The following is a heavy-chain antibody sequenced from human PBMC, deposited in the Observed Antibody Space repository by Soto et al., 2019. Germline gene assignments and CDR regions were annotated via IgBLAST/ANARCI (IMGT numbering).Heavy chain of an antibody. CDR2: INHSGST. V-gene: IGHV4-34*01. D-gene: IGHD3-22*01. Sequence: ASETLSLTCAVYGGSFSGYYWSWIRQPPGKGLEWIGEINHSGSTNYNPSLKSRVTISVDTSKNQFSLKLSSVTAADTAVYYCARSRGYYYEYYFDYWGQGTLVTVSS. J-gene: IGHJ4*02. CDR3: ARSRGYYYEYYFDY. CDR1: GGSFSGYY.